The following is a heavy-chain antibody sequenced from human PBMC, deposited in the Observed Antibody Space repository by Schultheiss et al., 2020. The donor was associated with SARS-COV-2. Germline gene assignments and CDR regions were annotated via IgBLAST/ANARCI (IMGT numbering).Heavy chain of an antibody. D-gene: IGHD6-13*01. J-gene: IGHJ4*02. Sequence: GGSLRLSCAASGFTFSSYWMSWVRQAPGKGLEWVSVIYSGGSTYYADSVKGRFTISRDNAKNSLYLQMNSLRAEDTAVYYCAKDSSGYSSSWYREGYWGQGTLVTVSS. CDR3: AKDSSGYSSSWYREGY. CDR2: IYSGGST. V-gene: IGHV3-53*01. CDR1: GFTFSSYW.